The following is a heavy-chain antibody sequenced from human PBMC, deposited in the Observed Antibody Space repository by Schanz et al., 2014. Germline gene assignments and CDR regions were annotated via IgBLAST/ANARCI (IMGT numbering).Heavy chain of an antibody. Sequence: EEQVVESGGGLVQPGGSLRLSCVASGFTFSGYWMHWVRQAPGKGLVWVSRINNDGSDTTYADSVKGRFTASRDNAKNTLYLQMNSLTAEDTAVYYCARDLNDILTNGPYYFDYWGQGTLVTVSS. D-gene: IGHD3-9*01. CDR3: ARDLNDILTNGPYYFDY. J-gene: IGHJ4*02. V-gene: IGHV3-74*01. CDR1: GFTFSGYW. CDR2: INNDGSDT.